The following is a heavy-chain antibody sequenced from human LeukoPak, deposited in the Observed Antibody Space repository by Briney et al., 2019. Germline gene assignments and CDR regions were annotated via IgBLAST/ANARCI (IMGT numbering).Heavy chain of an antibody. Sequence: SETLSLTCAVYGGSLSDYYWSWIRQSPGKGLEWIGEINHTGSTKYNPSLKSRVTISVDTSKNQFSLKLSSMTAADTAVYYCARGSRRFDPWGQGTLVTVSS. J-gene: IGHJ5*02. CDR3: ARGSRRFDP. V-gene: IGHV4-34*01. CDR1: GGSLSDYY. CDR2: INHTGST.